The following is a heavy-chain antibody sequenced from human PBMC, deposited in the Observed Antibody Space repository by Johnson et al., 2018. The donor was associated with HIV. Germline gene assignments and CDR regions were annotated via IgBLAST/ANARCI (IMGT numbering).Heavy chain of an antibody. D-gene: IGHD2-15*01. CDR2: FFGGDGT. V-gene: IGHV3-66*01. Sequence: MQLVESGGGLVQPGGSLRLSCAASGFTVSSYYMTWVRQAPGKGLEWVSVFFGGDGTYYADSVRGRFIISRDNSKNSLFLQIDTLRAEDTAVYYCAKIMSKWSVDDDAFDVWGQGTMVTVSS. J-gene: IGHJ3*01. CDR1: GFTVSSYY. CDR3: AKIMSKWSVDDDAFDV.